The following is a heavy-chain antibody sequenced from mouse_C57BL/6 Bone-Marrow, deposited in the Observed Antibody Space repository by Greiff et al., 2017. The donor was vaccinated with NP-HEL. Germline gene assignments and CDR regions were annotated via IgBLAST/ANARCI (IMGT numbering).Heavy chain of an antibody. D-gene: IGHD2-4*01. CDR3: ARGGYYDYDGPNV. Sequence: QVQLQQPGAELVRPGSSVKLSCKASGYTFTSYWITWVKQRPGQGLEWIGDIYPGSGSTNYNEKFKSKATLTVDTSSSTAYMQLSSLTSEDSAVYYCARGGYYDYDGPNVWGTGTTVTVSS. CDR1: GYTFTSYW. J-gene: IGHJ1*03. V-gene: IGHV1-55*01. CDR2: IYPGSGST.